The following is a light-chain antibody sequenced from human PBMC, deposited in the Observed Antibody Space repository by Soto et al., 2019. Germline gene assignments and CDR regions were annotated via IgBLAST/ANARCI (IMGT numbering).Light chain of an antibody. Sequence: EIVLTQSPGTLSLSPGERATLSCRASQSVSSDLARYHQKPGQAPRLLIYSASSRATGIPDRFSGSGSGTDITLTISRLEPEDFAVYYCQQYSSSLITFGQGTRLEIK. V-gene: IGKV3-20*01. CDR2: SAS. J-gene: IGKJ5*01. CDR1: QSVSSD. CDR3: QQYSSSLIT.